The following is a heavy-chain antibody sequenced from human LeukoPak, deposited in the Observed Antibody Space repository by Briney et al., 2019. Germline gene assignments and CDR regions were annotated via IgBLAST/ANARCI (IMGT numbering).Heavy chain of an antibody. J-gene: IGHJ5*02. D-gene: IGHD2-2*01. CDR2: ISSSGSTI. V-gene: IGHV3-48*03. CDR1: GFTFSSYE. CDR3: ARGGDIVVVPAAMQGAYTWFDP. Sequence: GSLRLSCAASGFTFSSYEMNWVRQAPGKGLEWVSYISSSGSTIYYADSVKGRFTISRDNAKNSLYLQMNSLRAEDTAVYYCARGGDIVVVPAAMQGAYTWFDPWVEGILVTDPS.